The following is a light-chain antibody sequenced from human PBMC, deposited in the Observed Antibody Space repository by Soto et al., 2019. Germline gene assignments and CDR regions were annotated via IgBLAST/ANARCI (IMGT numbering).Light chain of an antibody. J-gene: IGKJ5*01. Sequence: DIQLTQSPSFLSASVGDRVTITCRASQGMRSYLAWYQQKPGNAPKLLIYAASTLQSGVPSRFSGSGSGTEFTLTISSLQHEDFATYYCQQLNSYPITFGQGTRLEIK. CDR1: QGMRSY. V-gene: IGKV1-9*01. CDR2: AAS. CDR3: QQLNSYPIT.